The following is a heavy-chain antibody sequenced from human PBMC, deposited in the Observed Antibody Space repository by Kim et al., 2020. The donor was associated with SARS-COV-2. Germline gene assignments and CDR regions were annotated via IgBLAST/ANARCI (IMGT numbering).Heavy chain of an antibody. CDR3: ARAPYYGDYGKGFDY. V-gene: IGHV4-61*02. J-gene: IGHJ4*02. CDR2: IYTSGST. D-gene: IGHD4-17*01. Sequence: SETLSLTCTVSGGSISSGSYYWSWIRPPAGKGLEWIGRIYTSGSTNYNPSLKSRVSISVDTSKNQFSLKLSSVTAADTAVYYCARAPYYGDYGKGFDYWGQGTLVTVSS. CDR1: GGSISSGSYY.